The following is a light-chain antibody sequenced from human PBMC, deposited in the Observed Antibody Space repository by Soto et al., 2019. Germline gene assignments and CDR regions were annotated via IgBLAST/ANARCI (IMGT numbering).Light chain of an antibody. V-gene: IGLV9-49*01. J-gene: IGLJ2*01. CDR1: SGYSNYK. Sequence: QAVVTQPPCASASLGASVTLTCTLNSGYSNYKVDWYQQRPGKGPRFVMRVGTGGIEGSKGDGIPDRFSVLGSGLNRYLTIKNIQEEDESDYHCGADHGSGSNFVVVFGGGTKLTVL. CDR2: VGTGGIEG. CDR3: GADHGSGSNFVVV.